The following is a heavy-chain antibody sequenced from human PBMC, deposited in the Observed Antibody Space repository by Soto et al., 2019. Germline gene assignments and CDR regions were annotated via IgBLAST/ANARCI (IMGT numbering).Heavy chain of an antibody. D-gene: IGHD3-3*01. CDR1: GGSVSSESHY. CDR3: ARDQYDFRSGSYYYAREV. Sequence: QVQLQESGPGLVKPSETLSLTCTVSGGSVSSESHYWSWIRQTPGKGLEWIGYIYYTGSTNYNPSLKGRVTMSVDTSRDQVSLRLRSVTRADTAVYYCARDQYDFRSGSYYYAREVWGQGTKVTVSS. V-gene: IGHV4-61*01. CDR2: IYYTGST. J-gene: IGHJ6*02.